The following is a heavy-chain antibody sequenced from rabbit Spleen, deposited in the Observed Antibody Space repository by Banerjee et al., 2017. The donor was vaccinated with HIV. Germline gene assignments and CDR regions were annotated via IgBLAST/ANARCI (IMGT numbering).Heavy chain of an antibody. CDR2: IAGSSSGFT. J-gene: IGHJ6*01. CDR3: ARDTSSSFSSYGMDL. CDR1: GFSFSSSDY. D-gene: IGHD1-1*01. Sequence: QSLEESGGDLVKPGASLTLTCTASGFSFSSSDYMCWVRQAPGKGLEWISCIAGSSSGFTYSATWAKGRFTCSKTSSTTVTLQMTSLTVADMATYFCARDTSSSFSSYGMDLWGQGTLVTVS. V-gene: IGHV1S40*01.